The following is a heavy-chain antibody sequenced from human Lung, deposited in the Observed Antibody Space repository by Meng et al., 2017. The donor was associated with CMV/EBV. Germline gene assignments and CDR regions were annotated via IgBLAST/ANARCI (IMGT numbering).Heavy chain of an antibody. J-gene: IGHJ5*02. Sequence: GESXKISXAASGFTFSRFGMHWVRQAPGKGLEWVAFTRYDATNKYYVDSVKGRFTISRDNSKNTLYLQMNSLRAEDTAVYYCAKDLGSSVGATGTWGQGTLVTVSS. CDR2: TRYDATNK. CDR1: GFTFSRFG. V-gene: IGHV3-30*02. CDR3: AKDLGSSVGATGT. D-gene: IGHD1-26*01.